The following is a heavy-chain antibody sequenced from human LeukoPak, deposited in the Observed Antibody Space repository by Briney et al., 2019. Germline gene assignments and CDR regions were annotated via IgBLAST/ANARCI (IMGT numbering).Heavy chain of an antibody. J-gene: IGHJ4*02. Sequence: SVKVSCKASGGTFSSYAISWVRQAPGQGLEWMGGIIPIFGTANYAQKFQGRVTITTDESTSTAYMELSSLRSEDTAVYYCATLLYYGDYVIYWGQGTLVTVSS. V-gene: IGHV1-69*05. D-gene: IGHD4-17*01. CDR1: GGTFSSYA. CDR3: ATLLYYGDYVIY. CDR2: IIPIFGTA.